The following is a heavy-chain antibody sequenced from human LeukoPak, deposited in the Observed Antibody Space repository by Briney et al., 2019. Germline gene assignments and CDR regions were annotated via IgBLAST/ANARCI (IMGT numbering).Heavy chain of an antibody. V-gene: IGHV3-7*01. CDR3: AIIPRAAAGPSARSPFHY. Sequence: GGSLRLSCEVSGFTFSSYWMNWVRQAPGKGLEWVANIKQNGSDKYYVDSVKGRFTISRDNAKNSLYLQMNSLRAEDTAVYYCAIIPRAAAGPSARSPFHYWGQGTLVTISS. CDR2: IKQNGSDK. CDR1: GFTFSSYW. J-gene: IGHJ4*02. D-gene: IGHD6-13*01.